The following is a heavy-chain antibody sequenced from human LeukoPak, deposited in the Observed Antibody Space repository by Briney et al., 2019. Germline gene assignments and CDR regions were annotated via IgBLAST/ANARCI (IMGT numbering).Heavy chain of an antibody. Sequence: SVKVSCKASGGTFSRYAISWVRQAPGQGVEWMGGIIPIFGTANYAQNFQGRVTITADKSTSTAYMELSSLRSEDTAVYYCARVSPSYAQEEGYFGYWGQGTLVTVSA. CDR2: IIPIFGTA. D-gene: IGHD5-18*01. CDR1: GGTFSRYA. V-gene: IGHV1-69*06. J-gene: IGHJ4*02. CDR3: ARVSPSYAQEEGYFGY.